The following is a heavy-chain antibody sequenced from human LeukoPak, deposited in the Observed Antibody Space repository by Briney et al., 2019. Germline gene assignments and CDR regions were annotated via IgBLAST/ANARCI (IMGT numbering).Heavy chain of an antibody. V-gene: IGHV4-59*01. CDR1: GGSISSYY. CDR2: IQYSGST. J-gene: IGHJ3*02. D-gene: IGHD2-2*02. Sequence: SQTLSLTCSLSGGSISSYYWSWIRHPPGKGREWVGYIQYSGSTNYNPALKGRVPIALDKSKDQFSLKRAAVNASDTALYYCAGLLRTILPGGAFDIWGQGTMVTVSS. CDR3: AGLLRTILPGGAFDI.